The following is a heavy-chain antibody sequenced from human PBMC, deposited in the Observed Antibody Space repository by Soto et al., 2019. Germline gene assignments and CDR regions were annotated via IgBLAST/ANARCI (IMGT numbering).Heavy chain of an antibody. CDR2: IIPIFGTA. D-gene: IGHD6-6*01. V-gene: IGHV1-69*01. Sequence: QVQLVQSGAEVKKPGSSVKVSCKASGGTFSSYAISWVRQAPGQGPEWMGGIIPIFGTANYAQKFQGRVTITADESTSTAYMELSSLRSEDTAVYYCARKGSIAARDYYYGMDVWGQGTTVTVSS. J-gene: IGHJ6*02. CDR3: ARKGSIAARDYYYGMDV. CDR1: GGTFSSYA.